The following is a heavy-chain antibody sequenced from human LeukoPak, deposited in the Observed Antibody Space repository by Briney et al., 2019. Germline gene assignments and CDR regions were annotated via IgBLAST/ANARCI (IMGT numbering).Heavy chain of an antibody. CDR2: SYYSGST. CDR1: SGSISSYY. Sequence: SETLSLTCTVSSGSISSYYWSWIRQPPGKGLEWIGYSYYSGSTNYNPSLKSRVTISVDTSKNQFSLKLSSVTAADTAVYYCARGSVVAAVNFDYWGQGTLVTVSS. V-gene: IGHV4-59*01. J-gene: IGHJ4*02. CDR3: ARGSVVAAVNFDY. D-gene: IGHD2-15*01.